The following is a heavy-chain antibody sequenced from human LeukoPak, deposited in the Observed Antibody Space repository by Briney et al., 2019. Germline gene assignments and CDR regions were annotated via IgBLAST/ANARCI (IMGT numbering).Heavy chain of an antibody. J-gene: IGHJ4*02. CDR3: AKDRDDSSGFYHDY. CDR1: GFTFSSSA. CDR2: ISGSGGSI. Sequence: GGSLRLSCAASGFTFSSSAMSWARQAPGKGLAWVSSISGSGGSIYYADSVKGRFTISRDNSKNTLYLQMNSLRAEDTAVYYCAKDRDDSSGFYHDYWGQGTLVTVSS. D-gene: IGHD3-22*01. V-gene: IGHV3-23*01.